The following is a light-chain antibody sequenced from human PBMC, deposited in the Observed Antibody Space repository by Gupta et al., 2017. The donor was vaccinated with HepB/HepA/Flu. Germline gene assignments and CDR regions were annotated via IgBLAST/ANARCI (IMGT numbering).Light chain of an antibody. V-gene: IGLV1-47*01. J-gene: IGLJ2*01. CDR2: RNN. CDR3: AAWDDILSGRV. CDR1: SSNIGSNY. Sequence: QSVLTQPPSASRTPGQRVTISCSGSSSNIGSNYVYWYQQLPGTAPKLLIYRNNQRPSGVPDRFSGSKSGTSASLAISGLRSEDEADYYCAAWDDILSGRVFGGGTKLTVL.